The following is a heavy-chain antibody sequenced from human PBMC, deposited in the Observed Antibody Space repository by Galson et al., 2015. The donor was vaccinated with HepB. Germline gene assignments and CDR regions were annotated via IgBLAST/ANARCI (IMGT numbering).Heavy chain of an antibody. Sequence: SLRLSCAASGFTFSSYAMHWVRQAPGKGLEWVAVISYDGSNKYYADSVKGRFTISRDNSKNTLYLQMNSLRAEDTAVYYCARGNTYSSSWCNYWGQGTLVTVSS. D-gene: IGHD6-13*01. CDR1: GFTFSSYA. CDR3: ARGNTYSSSWCNY. J-gene: IGHJ4*02. CDR2: ISYDGSNK. V-gene: IGHV3-30*04.